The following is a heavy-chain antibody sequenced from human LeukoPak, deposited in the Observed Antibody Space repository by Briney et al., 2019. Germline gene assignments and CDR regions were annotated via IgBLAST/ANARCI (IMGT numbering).Heavy chain of an antibody. D-gene: IGHD1-26*01. V-gene: IGHV4-30-4*08. J-gene: IGHJ6*03. Sequence: SETLSLTCTVSGGSISSGDYYWSWIRQPPGKGLEWIGYIYYSGSTYYNPSLKSRVTISVDTSKNQFSLKLSSVIAADTAVYYCARSGDRSYYYYYYMDVWGKGTTVTVSS. CDR2: IYYSGST. CDR3: ARSGDRSYYYYYYMDV. CDR1: GGSISSGDYY.